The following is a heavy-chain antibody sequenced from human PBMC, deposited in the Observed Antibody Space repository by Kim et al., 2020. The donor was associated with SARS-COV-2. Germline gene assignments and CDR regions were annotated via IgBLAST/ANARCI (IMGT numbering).Heavy chain of an antibody. D-gene: IGHD3-9*01. CDR2: ISSSSSNI. J-gene: IGHJ6*02. CDR3: ARLNFDWLKKPYGTDV. Sequence: GGSLRLSCAASGFTFSSYSMNWVRQAPGKGLEWVSSISSSSSNIYYADSVKGRFTISRDNAKNSLYLQMNSLRAEDTAVYYCARLNFDWLKKPYGTDVWGQGAPFTVSS. V-gene: IGHV3-21*01. CDR1: GFTFSSYS.